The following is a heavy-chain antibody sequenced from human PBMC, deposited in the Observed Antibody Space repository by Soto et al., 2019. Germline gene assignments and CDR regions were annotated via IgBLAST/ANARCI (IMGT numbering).Heavy chain of an antibody. Sequence: EVQLVESGGGLVKPGGSLRLSCAASGFTFSSYSMNWVRQAPGKGLEWVSSISSSGSYMYYADSMKGRFTISRDNAKKSLYLQMNSLRADDTAVYYCARGDFGMIIWGEGTLVTVSS. D-gene: IGHD3-3*01. CDR3: ARGDFGMII. V-gene: IGHV3-21*01. CDR1: GFTFSSYS. J-gene: IGHJ4*02. CDR2: ISSSGSYM.